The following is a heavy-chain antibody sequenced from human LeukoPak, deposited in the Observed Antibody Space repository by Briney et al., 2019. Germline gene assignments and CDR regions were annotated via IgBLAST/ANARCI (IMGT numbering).Heavy chain of an antibody. D-gene: IGHD2-2*01. Sequence: PGGSLRLSCAASGFTFSSYSMNWVRQAPGKGLEWVSYISSSSSTIYYADSVKGRFTISRDTSKNTLFLQMNSLRAEDTAVYYCARWGRDIVVVPAASSAYYYYYYMDVWGKGTTVTISS. J-gene: IGHJ6*03. CDR1: GFTFSSYS. CDR2: ISSSSSTI. CDR3: ARWGRDIVVVPAASSAYYYYYYMDV. V-gene: IGHV3-48*01.